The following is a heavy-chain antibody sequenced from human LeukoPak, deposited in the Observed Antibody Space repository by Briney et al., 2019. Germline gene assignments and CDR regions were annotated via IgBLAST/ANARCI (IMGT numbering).Heavy chain of an antibody. CDR2: INPNSGGT. V-gene: IGHV1-2*02. CDR1: GYTFTGYY. Sequence: ASVKVSCKASGYTFTGYYMHWVGQAPGQGLEWMGWINPNSGGTNYAQKFQGRVTMTRDTSISTAYMELSRLRSDDTAVYYCASLLREMATIIDAWGQGTLVTVSS. CDR3: ASLLREMATIIDA. D-gene: IGHD5-24*01. J-gene: IGHJ5*02.